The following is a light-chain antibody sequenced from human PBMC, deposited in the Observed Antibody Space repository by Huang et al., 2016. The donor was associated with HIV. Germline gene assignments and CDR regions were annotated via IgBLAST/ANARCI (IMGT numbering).Light chain of an antibody. Sequence: EIVMTQSPATLSVSPGERATLSCRASQNIGDSLTWYQHKPGQAPRLRIYGASTRATGIPPRFSGSGAGTEFTLTISGLESEDFAVYYCQQFNNWPPRFTFGPGTTVDVK. CDR1: QNIGDS. CDR3: QQFNNWPPRFT. CDR2: GAS. J-gene: IGKJ3*01. V-gene: IGKV3-15*01.